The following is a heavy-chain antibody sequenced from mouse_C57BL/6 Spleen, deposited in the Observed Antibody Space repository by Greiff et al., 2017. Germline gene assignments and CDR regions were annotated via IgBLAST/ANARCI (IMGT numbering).Heavy chain of an antibody. D-gene: IGHD3-2*02. CDR3: AKTAQALFDY. CDR1: GYTFTSYW. J-gene: IGHJ2*01. V-gene: IGHV1-59*01. CDR2: IDPSDSYT. Sequence: QVQLKESGAELVRPGTSVKLSCKAYGYTFTSYWMHWVKQRPGQGLEWIGVIDPSDSYTNYNQKFKGKATLTVDTSSSTAYMQLSSLTSEDSAVYYCAKTAQALFDYWGQGTTLTVSS.